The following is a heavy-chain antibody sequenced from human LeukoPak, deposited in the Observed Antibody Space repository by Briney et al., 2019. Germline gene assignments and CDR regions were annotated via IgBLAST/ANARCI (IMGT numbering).Heavy chain of an antibody. D-gene: IGHD4-17*01. CDR2: IKQDGSEK. CDR1: GFTFSNYW. Sequence: GGSLRLSCAASGFTFSNYWMSWVRQAPGKGLEWVANIKQDGSEKYYVDSVKGRFTISRDNAENSLYLQMNSLRGEDTAVYYCARARFPSAYGDGDYWGQGTLVTVSS. CDR3: ARARFPSAYGDGDY. V-gene: IGHV3-7*01. J-gene: IGHJ4*02.